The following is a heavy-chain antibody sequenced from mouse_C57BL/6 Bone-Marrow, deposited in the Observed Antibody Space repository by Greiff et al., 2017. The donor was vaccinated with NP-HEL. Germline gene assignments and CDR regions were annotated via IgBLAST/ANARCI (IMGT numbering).Heavy chain of an antibody. D-gene: IGHD2-4*01. CDR1: GYTFTDYY. V-gene: IGHV1-19*01. CDR2: INPYNGGT. J-gene: IGHJ2*01. CDR3: ASFYDYDDEGYYFDY. Sequence: EVQLQQSGPVLVKPGASVKMSCKASGYTFTDYYMNWVKQSHGKSLEWIGVINPYNGGTSYNQKFKGKATLTVDKSSSTAYMELNSLTSEDSAVYYCASFYDYDDEGYYFDYWGQGTTLTVSS.